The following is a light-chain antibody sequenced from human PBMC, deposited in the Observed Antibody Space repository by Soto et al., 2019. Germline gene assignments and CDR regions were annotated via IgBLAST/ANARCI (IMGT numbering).Light chain of an antibody. J-gene: IGLJ2*01. CDR3: QSYDSSLSRV. CDR1: SSNIGAGYD. Sequence: QSALTQPPSVSGAPGQRVTISCTGSSSNIGAGYDGHWYQQLPGTAPKLLIYGNSNRPSGVPDRFSGSKSGTSASLAITGLQAEDEADYYCQSYDSSLSRVFGGGTKLTVL. CDR2: GNS. V-gene: IGLV1-40*01.